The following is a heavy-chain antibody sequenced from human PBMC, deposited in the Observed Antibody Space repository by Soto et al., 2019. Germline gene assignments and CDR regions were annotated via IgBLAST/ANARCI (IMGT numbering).Heavy chain of an antibody. J-gene: IGHJ5*02. D-gene: IGHD2-15*01. CDR3: ARCRRLGSCYSCNWFDP. CDR2: ISSSSSTI. CDR1: GFTFSSYS. Sequence: EVQLVESGGGLVQPGGSLRLSCAASGFTFSSYSMNWVRQAPGKGLEWVSYISSSSSTIYYADSVKGRFTISRDNAKNSLYLQMNSLRAEDTAVYYCARCRRLGSCYSCNWFDPWCQGTLVTVSS. V-gene: IGHV3-48*01.